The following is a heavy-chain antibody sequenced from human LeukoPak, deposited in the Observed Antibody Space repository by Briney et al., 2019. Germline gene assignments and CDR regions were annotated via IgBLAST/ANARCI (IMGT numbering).Heavy chain of an antibody. CDR1: GVTLSNYG. D-gene: IGHD3-22*01. V-gene: IGHV3-23*01. CDR2: ISGSGGST. Sequence: GGSLSLSCAVSGVTLSNYGMTWVRQAPGKGLEWVAGISGSGGSTNYADSVKGRFTISRDNPKNTLYLQMNSLRAEDTAMYFCAKRGVVIRVILVGFHKEAYYFDSWGQGALVTVSS. J-gene: IGHJ4*02. CDR3: AKRGVVIRVILVGFHKEAYYFDS.